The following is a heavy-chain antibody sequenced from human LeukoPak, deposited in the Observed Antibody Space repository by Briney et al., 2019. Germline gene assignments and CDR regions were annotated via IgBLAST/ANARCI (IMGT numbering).Heavy chain of an antibody. CDR1: GFTFSSYS. J-gene: IGHJ4*02. CDR2: ISSSSSYI. CDR3: ARDSSYYGSFDY. V-gene: IGHV3-21*01. D-gene: IGHD3-10*01. Sequence: GGSLRLSCAASGFTFSSYSMNWVRQAPGKGLEWVSSISSSSSYIYYADSVTGRFTISRDNAKNSLYLQMNSLRAEDTAVYYCARDSSYYGSFDYWGQGTLVTVSS.